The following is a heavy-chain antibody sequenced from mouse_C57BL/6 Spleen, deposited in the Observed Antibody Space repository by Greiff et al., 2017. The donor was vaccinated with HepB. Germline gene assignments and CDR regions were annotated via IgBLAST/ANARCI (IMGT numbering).Heavy chain of an antibody. CDR1: GYTFTSYW. D-gene: IGHD1-1*01. CDR3: ARRGYYGSSSYYFDY. Sequence: QVQLQQPGAELVKPGASVKLSCKASGYTFTSYWMQWVKQRPGQGLEWIEEIDPSDSYTNYNQKFKGKATLTVDTSSSTAYMQLSSLTSEDSAVYYCARRGYYGSSSYYFDYWGQGTTLTVSS. J-gene: IGHJ2*01. V-gene: IGHV1-50*01. CDR2: IDPSDSYT.